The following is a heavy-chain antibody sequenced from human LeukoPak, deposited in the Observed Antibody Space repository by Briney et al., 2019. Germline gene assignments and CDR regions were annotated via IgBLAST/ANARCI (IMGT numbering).Heavy chain of an antibody. J-gene: IGHJ4*02. V-gene: IGHV3-30*02. Sequence: PGGSLRLSCAASGFTFSNYGMHWVRQAQGKGLEWVAFSRSDAKGEYYADSVKGRFTISRDNSKNTLDLQMNSLRAEDTAVYYCAKDGTTSHGRYCSSNSCYYFDHWGQGTLVTVSS. CDR2: SRSDAKGE. D-gene: IGHD2-2*01. CDR3: AKDGTTSHGRYCSSNSCYYFDH. CDR1: GFTFSNYG.